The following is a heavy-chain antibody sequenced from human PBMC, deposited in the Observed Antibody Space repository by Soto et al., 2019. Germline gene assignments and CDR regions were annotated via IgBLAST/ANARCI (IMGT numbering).Heavy chain of an antibody. CDR2: IYHSGST. CDR3: ARTQPSRVAAFDY. J-gene: IGHJ4*02. CDR1: GGSISSGGYS. Sequence: PSETLSLTCAVSGGSISSGGYSWSWIRQPPGKGLEWIGYIYHSGSTYYNPSLKSRVTISVDRSKNQFSLKLSSVTAADTAVYYCARTQPSRVAAFDYWGQGTLVTVSS. D-gene: IGHD2-15*01. V-gene: IGHV4-30-2*01.